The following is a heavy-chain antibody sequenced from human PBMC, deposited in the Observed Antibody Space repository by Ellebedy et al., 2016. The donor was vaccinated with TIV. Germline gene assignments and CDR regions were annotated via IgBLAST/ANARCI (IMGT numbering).Heavy chain of an antibody. J-gene: IGHJ4*02. D-gene: IGHD3-3*01. V-gene: IGHV1-18*04. CDR1: GYTFTSYG. Sequence: ASVKVSXXASGYTFTSYGISWVRQAPGQGLEWMGWISAYNGNTNYAQKLQGRVTMTTDTSTSTAYMELRSLRSDDTAVYYCARVPRTARITIFGVVPLDLWGQGTLVTVSS. CDR3: ARVPRTARITIFGVVPLDL. CDR2: ISAYNGNT.